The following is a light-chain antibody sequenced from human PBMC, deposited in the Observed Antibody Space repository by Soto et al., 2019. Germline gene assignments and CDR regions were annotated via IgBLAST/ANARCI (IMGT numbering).Light chain of an antibody. CDR3: AAWDDSLNGVL. Sequence: QSVLTQPPSASGTPGQRVTLSCSGGASNIGSNSVTWYQQLPGTAPKLVLFGNNQRPSRVPDRISGSRSGTSASLAISGLQSEDAADYYCAAWDDSLNGVLFGGGTKVTVL. CDR2: GNN. V-gene: IGLV1-44*01. CDR1: ASNIGSNS. J-gene: IGLJ2*01.